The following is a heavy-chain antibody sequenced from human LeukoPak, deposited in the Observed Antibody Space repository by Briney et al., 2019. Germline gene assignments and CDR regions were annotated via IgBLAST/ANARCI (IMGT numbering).Heavy chain of an antibody. J-gene: IGHJ4*02. CDR2: ISSSGSTI. D-gene: IGHD3-9*01. CDR3: ARAHARPYFDWLRSIYFDY. Sequence: GGSLRLSCAASGFTFSSYEMNWVRQAPGKGLEWVSYISSSGSTIYYADSVKGRFTISRDNAKNSLYLQMNSLRAEDTAVYYCARAHARPYFDWLRSIYFDYWGQGTLVTVSS. CDR1: GFTFSSYE. V-gene: IGHV3-48*03.